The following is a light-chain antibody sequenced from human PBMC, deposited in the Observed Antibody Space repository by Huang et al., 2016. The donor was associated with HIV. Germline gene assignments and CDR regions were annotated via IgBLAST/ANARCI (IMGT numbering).Light chain of an antibody. V-gene: IGKV1-9*01. CDR2: GAS. CDR1: EGIGNY. CDR3: QQISSYPWT. Sequence: IPLTQSPSSLSASVGDRVTITCRASEGIGNYLAWYQQKPGKAPKLLVYGASTLQNGVPSRFSGTGTGTHFTLATSSLQPEDFAAYYCQQISSYPWTFGQGTKVEIK. J-gene: IGKJ1*01.